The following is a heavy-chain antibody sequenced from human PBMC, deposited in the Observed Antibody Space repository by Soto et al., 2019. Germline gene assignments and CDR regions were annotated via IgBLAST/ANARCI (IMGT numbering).Heavy chain of an antibody. CDR3: ARARIMVRGVIRYFDY. J-gene: IGHJ4*02. D-gene: IGHD3-10*01. CDR1: GYSFTSYW. V-gene: IGHV5-51*01. Sequence: HGESLKISCKGSGYSFTSYWIGWVRQMPGKGLEWMGIIYPGDSDTRYSPSFQGQVTMTRDTSISTAYMELSRLRSDDTAVYYCARARIMVRGVIRYFDYWGQGTLVTVSS. CDR2: IYPGDSDT.